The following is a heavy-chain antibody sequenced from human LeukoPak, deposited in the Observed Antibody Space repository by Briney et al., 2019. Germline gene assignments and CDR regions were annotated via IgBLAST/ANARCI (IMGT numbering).Heavy chain of an antibody. J-gene: IGHJ5*02. CDR3: ARDIVATIHAWFDP. CDR1: GYTFTSYG. V-gene: IGHV1-18*04. CDR2: ISAYNGNT. Sequence: ASVKVSCKASGYTFTSYGISWVRQAPGQGLEWMGWISAYNGNTNYAQRLQGRVTMTTDTSTSTAYMELRSLRSDDTAVYYCARDIVATIHAWFDPWGQGTLVTVSS. D-gene: IGHD5-12*01.